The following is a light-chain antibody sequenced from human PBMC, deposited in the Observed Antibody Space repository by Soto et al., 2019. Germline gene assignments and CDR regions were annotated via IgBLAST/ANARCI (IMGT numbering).Light chain of an antibody. Sequence: DIQMTQSPSTLSASVGDRVTITCRASQSISSWLAWYQQKPGKAPKLLIYDASSLESGVPSRFSGSGSGTEFTITISSLQPDDFATYYYQQYNSYLWTFGQGTKVAIK. CDR3: QQYNSYLWT. CDR2: DAS. V-gene: IGKV1-5*01. J-gene: IGKJ1*01. CDR1: QSISSW.